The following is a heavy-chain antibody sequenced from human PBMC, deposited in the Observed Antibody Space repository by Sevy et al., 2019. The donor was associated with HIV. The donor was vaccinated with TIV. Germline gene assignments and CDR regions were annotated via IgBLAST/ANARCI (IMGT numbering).Heavy chain of an antibody. V-gene: IGHV3-74*01. D-gene: IGHD6-6*01. J-gene: IGHJ4*02. CDR1: GFPFSSYW. Sequence: GGSLRLSCAASGFPFSSYWMHCVRQVPGKGLAWVSHINSDGSSTIVADSVEGRFTISRDNAKNTVFLQMNSLSAEDSAVYYCVRDSPWNLAAPRLDFWGQGTTVTVSS. CDR3: VRDSPWNLAAPRLDF. CDR2: INSDGSST.